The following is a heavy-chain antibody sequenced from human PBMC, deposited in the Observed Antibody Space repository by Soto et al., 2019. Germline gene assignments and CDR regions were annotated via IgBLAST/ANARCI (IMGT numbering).Heavy chain of an antibody. D-gene: IGHD5-12*01. Sequence: QVQLQQWGAGLLKPSETLSLTWAVYGGSFSGYYWSWIRQPPGKGLEWIGEINHSGSTNYNPSLKSRVTISVDTSKNQFSLKLSSVTAADTAVYYCARGDSWLPGWGLDYWGQGTLVTVSS. J-gene: IGHJ4*02. CDR1: GGSFSGYY. CDR2: INHSGST. CDR3: ARGDSWLPGWGLDY. V-gene: IGHV4-34*01.